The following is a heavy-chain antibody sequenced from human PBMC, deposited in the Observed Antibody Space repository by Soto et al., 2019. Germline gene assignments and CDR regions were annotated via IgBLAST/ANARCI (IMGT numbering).Heavy chain of an antibody. Sequence: EAQLVESGGGLVQPGGSLRLSCAASGFTFSTYWMHWVRQVPGKGLVWVSRINTYGSSTSYADSVKGRFTISRDNAKNTLYRQMNSLRAEDTAVYYCASGEVDSRYYFDYWGQGTLVTVSS. CDR3: ASGEVDSRYYFDY. CDR2: INTYGSST. D-gene: IGHD5-12*01. V-gene: IGHV3-74*01. J-gene: IGHJ4*02. CDR1: GFTFSTYW.